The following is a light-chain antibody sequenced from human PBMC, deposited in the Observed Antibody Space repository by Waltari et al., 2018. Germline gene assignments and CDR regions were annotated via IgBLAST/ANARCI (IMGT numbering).Light chain of an antibody. J-gene: IGLJ1*01. V-gene: IGLV2-23*02. CDR2: EIS. Sequence: QSALTQPASVSGSPGQSITISCTAVNSNVDILHLVSWYQHHPGRNPILLIYEISQRPSGISNRFSGSKSGNTASLTISGLQPEDEADYFCCSFAGYGIYVCGSGTQVSVL. CDR1: NSNVDILHL. CDR3: CSFAGYGIYV.